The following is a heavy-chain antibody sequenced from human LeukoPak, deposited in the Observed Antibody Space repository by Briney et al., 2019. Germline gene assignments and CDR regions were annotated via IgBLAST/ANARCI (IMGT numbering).Heavy chain of an antibody. CDR1: GFTFSSYS. J-gene: IGHJ5*02. CDR3: VRGDNWFDP. CDR2: ISSSSSTI. V-gene: IGHV3-48*02. Sequence: GGSLRLSCAASGFTFSSYSMNWVRQAPGKGLEWVSYISSSSSTIYYADSVKGRFTISRDNAKNSLYLQMSSLRDEDTAVYYCVRGDNWFDPWGQGTLVTVSS.